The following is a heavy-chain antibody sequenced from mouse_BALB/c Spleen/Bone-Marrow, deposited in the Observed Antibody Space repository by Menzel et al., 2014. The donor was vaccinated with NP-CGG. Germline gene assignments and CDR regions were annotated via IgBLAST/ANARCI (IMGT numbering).Heavy chain of an antibody. D-gene: IGHD4-1*01. CDR1: GFNIKDTY. CDR3: ARWEYYAMDY. CDR2: IDPANGNT. J-gene: IGHJ4*01. V-gene: IGHV14-3*02. Sequence: QLQESGAELVKPGASVKLSCTASGFNIKDTYMHWVKQRPEQGLEWIGRIDPANGNTKYDPKFQGKATITADTSSNTAYLQLSSLTSEDTAVYYCARWEYYAMDYWGQGTSVTVSS.